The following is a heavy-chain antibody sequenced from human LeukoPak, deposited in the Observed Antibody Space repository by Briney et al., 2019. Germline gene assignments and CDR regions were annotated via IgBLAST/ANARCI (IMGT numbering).Heavy chain of an antibody. D-gene: IGHD3-22*01. CDR3: AKEIYYDSSAFFDY. V-gene: IGHV3-30*18. CDR1: GFSFRSYG. CDR2: IGSDGSNK. J-gene: IGHJ4*02. Sequence: GGSLRLSCAASGFSFRSYGIHWVRQTPGKGLEWVAVIGSDGSNKYYAASVKGRFTISRDNSKNTLYLQMNSLRTEDTAMYFCAKEIYYDSSAFFDYWGQGTLVTVSS.